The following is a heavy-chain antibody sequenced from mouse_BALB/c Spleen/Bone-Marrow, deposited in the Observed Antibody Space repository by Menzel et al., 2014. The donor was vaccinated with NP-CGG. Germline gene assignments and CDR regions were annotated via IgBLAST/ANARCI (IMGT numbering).Heavy chain of an antibody. CDR1: GCDFSRYW. V-gene: IGHV4-1*02. CDR2: INPDSSTI. CDR3: ARPGYYGYQDV. D-gene: IGHD1-2*01. Sequence: EVKLMESGGGLVQPGGSLKLSCAASGCDFSRYWMTWVRQAPGKGLEWIGEINPDSSTINYTPSLKDKFIISRDNAKNTLCLQMSKVGSEDTALYYCARPGYYGYQDVWGAGTTVTVSS. J-gene: IGHJ1*01.